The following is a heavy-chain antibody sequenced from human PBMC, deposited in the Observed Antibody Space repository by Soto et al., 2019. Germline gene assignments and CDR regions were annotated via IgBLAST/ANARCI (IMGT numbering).Heavy chain of an antibody. J-gene: IGHJ3*02. CDR3: ARKGPSSLFGVVIIRDDAFDI. V-gene: IGHV1-69*13. CDR2: IIPIFGTA. D-gene: IGHD3-3*02. Sequence: SVKVSCKASGGTFSSYAISWVRQAPGQGLEWMGGIIPIFGTANYAQKFQGRVTITADESTSTAYMELSSLRSEDTAVYYCARKGPSSLFGVVIIRDDAFDIWGQGTMVTVSS. CDR1: GGTFSSYA.